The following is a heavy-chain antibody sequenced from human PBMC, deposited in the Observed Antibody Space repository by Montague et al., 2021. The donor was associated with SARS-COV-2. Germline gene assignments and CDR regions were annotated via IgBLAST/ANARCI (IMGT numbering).Heavy chain of an antibody. Sequence: PALVKPTQTLTLTCTFSGFSLSTSGVGVGWFRKPPGKALEWLALIYWDDDKHYSPSLKSRLTITKDTSNNQVVLTMINMDPVDTATYYCAHRAGKWFGESRKYYFDYWGQGTLVTVSS. CDR2: IYWDDDK. V-gene: IGHV2-5*02. J-gene: IGHJ4*02. CDR3: AHRAGKWFGESRKYYFDY. CDR1: GFSLSTSGVG. D-gene: IGHD3-10*01.